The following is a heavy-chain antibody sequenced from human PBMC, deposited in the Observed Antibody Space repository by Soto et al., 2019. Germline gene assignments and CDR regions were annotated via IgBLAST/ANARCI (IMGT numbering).Heavy chain of an antibody. J-gene: IGHJ4*02. CDR3: ATGYCSGGSCYSIDY. CDR2: IYDSGST. V-gene: IGHV4-61*01. CDR1: GGSVSSVSYY. D-gene: IGHD2-15*01. Sequence: SETLSLTCTVSGGSVSSVSYYWSWIRQHPGKGLEWIGYIYDSGSTNYNPSLKSRVTISVDTSKNQFSLKLSSVTAADTAVYYCATGYCSGGSCYSIDYWGQGTLVTVSS.